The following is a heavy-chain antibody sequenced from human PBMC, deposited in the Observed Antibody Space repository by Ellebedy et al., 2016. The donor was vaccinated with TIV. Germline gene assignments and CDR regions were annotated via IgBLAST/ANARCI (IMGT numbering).Heavy chain of an antibody. J-gene: IGHJ5*02. D-gene: IGHD6-13*01. Sequence: SVKVSCXASGGTFSSYAISWVRQAPGQGLEWMGGIIPIFGTANYAQKFQGRVTITADESTSTAYMELRSLRSDDTAVYYCARDWVGAAARTWGQGTLVTVSS. CDR3: ARDWVGAAART. V-gene: IGHV1-69*13. CDR1: GGTFSSYA. CDR2: IIPIFGTA.